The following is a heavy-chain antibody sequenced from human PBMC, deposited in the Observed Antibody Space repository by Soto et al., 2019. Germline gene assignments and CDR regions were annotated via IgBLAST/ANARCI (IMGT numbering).Heavy chain of an antibody. CDR2: IYHSGST. Sequence: KTSETLSLTCAVSGGSISSGGYYWSWIRQPPGKGLEWIGYIYHSGSTYYNPSLKSRVTISVDRSKNQFSLKLSSVTAADTAVYYCARVEVGSSWSFDYWGQGTLVTVSS. V-gene: IGHV4-30-2*01. J-gene: IGHJ4*02. CDR1: GGSISSGGYY. CDR3: ARVEVGSSWSFDY. D-gene: IGHD6-13*01.